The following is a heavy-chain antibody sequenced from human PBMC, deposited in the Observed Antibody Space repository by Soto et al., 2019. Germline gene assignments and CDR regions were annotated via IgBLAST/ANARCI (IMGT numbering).Heavy chain of an antibody. D-gene: IGHD3-3*01. CDR3: ASFFWSGYYRSYYYYGMDV. Sequence: GESLTISCKGSGYSFTSYWISWVRQMPGKGLEWMGRIDPSDSYTNYSPSFQGHVTISADKSISTAYLQWSSLKASDTAMYYCASFFWSGYYRSYYYYGMDVWGQGTTGTVS. CDR2: IDPSDSYT. J-gene: IGHJ6*02. CDR1: GYSFTSYW. V-gene: IGHV5-10-1*01.